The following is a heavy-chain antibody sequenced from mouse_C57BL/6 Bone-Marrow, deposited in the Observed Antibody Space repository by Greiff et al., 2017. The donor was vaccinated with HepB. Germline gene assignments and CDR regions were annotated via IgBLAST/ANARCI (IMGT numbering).Heavy chain of an antibody. Sequence: EVQLVESVAELVRPGASVKLSCTASGFNIKNTYMHWVKQRPEQGLEWIGRIDPANGNTKYAPKFQGKATITADTSSNTAYLQLSSLTSEDSAIYYCARYGYDGYYAMDDWGQGTSVTVSS. J-gene: IGHJ4*01. CDR2: IDPANGNT. CDR1: GFNIKNTY. V-gene: IGHV14-3*01. D-gene: IGHD2-2*01. CDR3: ARYGYDGYYAMDD.